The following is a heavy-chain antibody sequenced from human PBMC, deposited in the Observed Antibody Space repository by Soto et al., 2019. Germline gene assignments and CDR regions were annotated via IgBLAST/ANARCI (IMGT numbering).Heavy chain of an antibody. Sequence: GGSLRLSCAASGFTFSVYWMTWVRQAPGKGLEWVANIKQDGSVKYYVDSLKGRFTISRDNAKNSEYLQMDSLRAEDTAVYYCARIGYSSSSFDYWGQGTLVTVSS. CDR3: ARIGYSSSSFDY. J-gene: IGHJ4*02. D-gene: IGHD6-6*01. CDR2: IKQDGSVK. V-gene: IGHV3-7*01. CDR1: GFTFSVYW.